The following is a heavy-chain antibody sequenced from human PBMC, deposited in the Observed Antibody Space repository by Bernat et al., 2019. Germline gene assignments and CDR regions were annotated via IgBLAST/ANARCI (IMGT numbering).Heavy chain of an antibody. CDR1: GFTFSTYW. J-gene: IGHJ4*02. V-gene: IGHV3-74*01. Sequence: EVHLVESGGGLVQPGGSLRLSCTASGFTFSTYWMHWVRQAPGEGLEWVLGLSTDGSNTRYSDSVKDRFTITRDNAKNTLYLQMNGLRVDDTAVYYCVRGSGYYYFDYWGQGILVTVSS. CDR2: LSTDGSNT. CDR3: VRGSGYYYFDY. D-gene: IGHD3-22*01.